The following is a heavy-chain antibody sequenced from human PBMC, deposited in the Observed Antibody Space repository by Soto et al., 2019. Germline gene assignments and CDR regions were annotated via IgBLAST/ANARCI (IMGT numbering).Heavy chain of an antibody. V-gene: IGHV1-69*12. CDR3: ARGGVGATTTSHAFDI. Sequence: QVQLVQSGAEVKKPGSSVKVSCKASGGTFSSYAISWVRQAPGQGLEWMGGIIPIFGTANYAQKFQGRDTITADESTSTAYMELSSLRSEDTAVYYCARGGVGATTTSHAFDIWGQGTMVTVSS. CDR2: IIPIFGTA. D-gene: IGHD1-26*01. CDR1: GGTFSSYA. J-gene: IGHJ3*02.